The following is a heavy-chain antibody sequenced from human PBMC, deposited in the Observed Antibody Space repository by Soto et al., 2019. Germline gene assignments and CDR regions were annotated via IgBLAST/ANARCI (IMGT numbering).Heavy chain of an antibody. J-gene: IGHJ6*02. CDR1: GFTFIIYC. CDR3: ARDKYGNTAGGMDV. V-gene: IGHV3-33*01. Sequence: PGEAXRLSCSASGFTFIIYCIHVFRQAPGKGLEWVAVLWYDGSNQYYADSVNGRFTISRENSKNTLYLQMKSLRAEDTAVYYCARDKYGNTAGGMDVWGQGTTVTVSS. CDR2: LWYDGSNQ. D-gene: IGHD3-16*01.